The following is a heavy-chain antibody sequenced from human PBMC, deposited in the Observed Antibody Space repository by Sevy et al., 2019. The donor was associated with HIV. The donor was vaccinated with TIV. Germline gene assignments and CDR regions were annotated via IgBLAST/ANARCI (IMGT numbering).Heavy chain of an antibody. J-gene: IGHJ6*02. CDR3: ARDGVTAARNYYGMDV. V-gene: IGHV4-30-4*01. CDR1: GGSISSGDYY. Sequence: SETLSITCTVSGGSISSGDYYWSWIRQPPGKGLEWIGYIYYSGSTYYNPSLKSRVTISVDTSKNQFSLKLSSVTAADTAVYYCARDGVTAARNYYGMDVWGQGTTVTVSS. CDR2: IYYSGST. D-gene: IGHD2-21*02.